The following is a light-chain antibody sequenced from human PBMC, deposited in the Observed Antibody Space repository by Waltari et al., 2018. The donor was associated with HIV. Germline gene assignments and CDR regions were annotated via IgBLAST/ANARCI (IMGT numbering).Light chain of an antibody. Sequence: AIHLTQSPSSLFAAVGDRVTITCRARQGISRALAWYPQKTGKAPKLLIYDAAGLERGVPSRFSGSGAETDFTLTISSLQREDIASYYCQQFNHYPPHFGGRTRVEIK. J-gene: IGKJ4*01. CDR3: QQFNHYPPH. V-gene: IGKV1D-13*01. CDR2: DAA. CDR1: QGISRA.